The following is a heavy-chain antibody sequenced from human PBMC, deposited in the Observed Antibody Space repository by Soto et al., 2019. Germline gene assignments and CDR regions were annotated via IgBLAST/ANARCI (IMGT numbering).Heavy chain of an antibody. J-gene: IGHJ3*02. D-gene: IGHD3-10*01. CDR2: ISAYNGNT. V-gene: IGHV1-18*01. CDR3: SRDTPFYYGAGRDAFDI. CDR1: GYTFTSYG. Sequence: QVQLVQSGAEVKKPGASVKVSCKASGYTFTSYGISWVRQAPGQGLEWMGWISAYNGNTNYAQKLQGRVTMTTDTSSRPDYRELRGLSSDGAAEYYCSRDTPFYYGAGRDAFDIWGPGTMVTVSS.